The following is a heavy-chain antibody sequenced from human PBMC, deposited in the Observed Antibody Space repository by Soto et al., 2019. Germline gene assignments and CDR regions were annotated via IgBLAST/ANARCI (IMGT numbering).Heavy chain of an antibody. CDR2: VIPLFDTE. Sequence: QVQVVQSGAEVKKPGSSVKVSCKVSGGIFTNNAISWVRQALGPGLEWWGGVIPLFDTEYYAQIFRGRLRISADGATTTAYTELSGLTSADTAVYFCATGGHNDGYNFYHGMDVWGQGTTVTVS. CDR3: ATGGHNDGYNFYHGMDV. D-gene: IGHD5-18*01. CDR1: GGIFTNNA. V-gene: IGHV1-69*01. J-gene: IGHJ6*02.